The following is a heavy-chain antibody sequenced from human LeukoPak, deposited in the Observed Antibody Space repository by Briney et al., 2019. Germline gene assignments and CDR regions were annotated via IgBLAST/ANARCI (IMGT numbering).Heavy chain of an antibody. CDR2: IRYDGSNK. CDR1: GFTFSSYG. D-gene: IGHD2-2*01. V-gene: IGHV3-30*02. Sequence: GGSLRLSCAASGFTFSSYGMHWVRQAPGKGLEWVAFIRYDGSNKYYADSVKGRFTISRDNSKNTLYLQMNSLRAEDTAVYYCAREAPTLDIVVVPAAPSGFDYWGQGTLVTVSS. J-gene: IGHJ4*02. CDR3: AREAPTLDIVVVPAAPSGFDY.